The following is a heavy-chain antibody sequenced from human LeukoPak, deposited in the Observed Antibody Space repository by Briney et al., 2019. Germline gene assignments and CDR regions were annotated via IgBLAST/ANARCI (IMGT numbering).Heavy chain of an antibody. Sequence: GGSLRLSCTASGFTFGNYAMSWFRQAPGKGLEWVGFIRSKTYGGTTEYAASVKGRFTISRDDSKSIAYLQMNSLKTEDTAVYYCTKDLPGGMRFDYWGQGTLVTVSS. CDR2: IRSKTYGGTT. D-gene: IGHD1-1*01. V-gene: IGHV3-49*03. CDR3: TKDLPGGMRFDY. J-gene: IGHJ4*02. CDR1: GFTFGNYA.